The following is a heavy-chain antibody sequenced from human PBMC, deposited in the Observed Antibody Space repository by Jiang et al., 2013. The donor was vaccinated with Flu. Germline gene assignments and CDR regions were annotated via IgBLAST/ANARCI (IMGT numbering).Heavy chain of an antibody. CDR2: LSGSGGTT. V-gene: IGHV3-23*04. D-gene: IGHD3-3*01. CDR3: AKGSDFWSGYSPLYYYYMDV. Sequence: VQLVESGGGLVQPGGSLRLSCAASGFTFSDYAMTWVRQAPGKGLEWVSGLSGSGGTTYYADSVKGRSAISRDNSKNTLYLHMNSLRVEDTAIYYCAKGSDFWSGYSPLYYYYMDVWGKGTTVTVSS. J-gene: IGHJ6*03. CDR1: GFTFSDYA.